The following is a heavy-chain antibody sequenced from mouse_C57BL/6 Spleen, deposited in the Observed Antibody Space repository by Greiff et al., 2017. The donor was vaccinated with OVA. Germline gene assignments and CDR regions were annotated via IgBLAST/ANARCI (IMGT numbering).Heavy chain of an antibody. J-gene: IGHJ3*01. CDR3: ARDEDDGPLAY. CDR2: ISSSGST. Sequence: VKLMESGPGMVKPSQSLSLTFTVTVYSIPSGYDWHWLRHFPGNKLEWMGYISSSGSTHSTPSLKGPISITHDISKNHCFLKLNSVTTEDTATYYCARDEDDGPLAYWGQGTLVTVSA. D-gene: IGHD2-3*01. V-gene: IGHV3-1*01. CDR1: VYSIPSGYD.